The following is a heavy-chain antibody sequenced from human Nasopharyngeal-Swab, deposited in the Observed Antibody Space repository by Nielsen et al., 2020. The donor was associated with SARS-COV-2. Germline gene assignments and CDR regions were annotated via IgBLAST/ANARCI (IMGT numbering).Heavy chain of an antibody. V-gene: IGHV3-21*01. CDR2: ISMSTSYK. D-gene: IGHD3-3*01. CDR3: ARDGLDYDFWSAYFMDV. Sequence: GESLKISCVASGFTFSSYSMHWLRQAPGKGLEWVSYISMSTSYKYYADSVKGRFTISRDNAKNSLYLQMNSLRAEDTAVYYCARDGLDYDFWSAYFMDVWGQGTTVTVSS. J-gene: IGHJ6*02. CDR1: GFTFSSYS.